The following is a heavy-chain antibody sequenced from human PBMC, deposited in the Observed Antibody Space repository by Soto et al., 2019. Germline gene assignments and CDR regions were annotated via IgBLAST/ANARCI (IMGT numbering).Heavy chain of an antibody. D-gene: IGHD2-8*01. CDR3: ARDRGADFYATPWFDP. CDR2: IWYDGSNK. J-gene: IGHJ5*02. Sequence: GGSLRLSCAASGFTFSSYGMHWVRQAPGKGLEWVAVIWYDGSNKYYADSVKGRFTISRDNSKNTLYLQMNSLRAEDTAVYYCARDRGADFYATPWFDPWGQGTLVTVSS. CDR1: GFTFSSYG. V-gene: IGHV3-33*01.